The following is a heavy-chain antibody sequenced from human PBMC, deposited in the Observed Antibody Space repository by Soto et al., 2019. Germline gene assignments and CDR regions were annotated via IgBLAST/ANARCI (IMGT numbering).Heavy chain of an antibody. V-gene: IGHV4-39*01. CDR1: GGSISSSIYY. CDR2: IYYSGST. D-gene: IGHD2-2*01. Sequence: ASETLSLTCTVSGGSISSSIYYWGWIRQPPGKGLEWIGSIYYSGSTYYNPSLKSRVTISVDTSKNQFSLKLSSVTAADTAVYYCARHHRSYCSSTSCYPLGSLNWFDPWGQGTLVTVSS. CDR3: ARHHRSYCSSTSCYPLGSLNWFDP. J-gene: IGHJ5*02.